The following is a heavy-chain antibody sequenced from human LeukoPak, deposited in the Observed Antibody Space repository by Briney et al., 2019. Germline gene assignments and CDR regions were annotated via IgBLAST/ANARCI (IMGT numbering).Heavy chain of an antibody. D-gene: IGHD3-22*01. Sequence: GGSLRLSCAASGFTVSSNYMSWVRQAPGKGLEWVSVIYSGGSTYYAGSVKGRFTISRDNSKNTLYLQMNSLRAEDTAVYYCAREYYDSSGYPSHFDYWGQGTLVTVSS. CDR1: GFTVSSNY. CDR3: AREYYDSSGYPSHFDY. CDR2: IYSGGST. V-gene: IGHV3-53*01. J-gene: IGHJ4*02.